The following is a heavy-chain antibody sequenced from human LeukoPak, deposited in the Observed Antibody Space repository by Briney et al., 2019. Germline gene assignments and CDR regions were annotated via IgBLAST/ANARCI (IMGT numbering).Heavy chain of an antibody. V-gene: IGHV4-59*01. J-gene: IGHJ4*02. Sequence: SETLSLTCAVYGGSFSGYYRSWIRQPPGKGLEWIGYIYYSGSTNYNPSLKSRVTISVDTSKNQFSLKLSPVTAADTAVYYCARVDDDSSGSYWGQGTLVTVSS. D-gene: IGHD3-22*01. CDR1: GGSFSGYY. CDR2: IYYSGST. CDR3: ARVDDDSSGSY.